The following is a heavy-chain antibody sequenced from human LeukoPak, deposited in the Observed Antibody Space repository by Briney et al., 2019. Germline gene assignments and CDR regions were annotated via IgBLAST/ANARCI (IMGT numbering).Heavy chain of an antibody. CDR1: GGSISSSSYY. J-gene: IGHJ3*02. CDR3: ARDIAEAPLQITGDAFDI. CDR2: IYYSGST. V-gene: IGHV4-39*07. D-gene: IGHD5-24*01. Sequence: LSETLSLTCTVSGGSISSSSYYWGWIRQPPGKGLEWIGSIYYSGSTYYNPSLKSRVTISVDTSKNQFSLKLSSVTAADTAVYYCARDIAEAPLQITGDAFDIWGQGTMVTVSS.